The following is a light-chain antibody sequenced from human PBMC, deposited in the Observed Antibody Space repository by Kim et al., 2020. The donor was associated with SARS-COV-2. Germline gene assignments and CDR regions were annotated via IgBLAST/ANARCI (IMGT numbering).Light chain of an antibody. J-gene: IGKJ4*01. CDR3: QQYNSYLLT. CDR2: KAS. V-gene: IGKV1-5*03. Sequence: DIQRTQSPSTLSASVGDRVIITCRASQSISSWLAWYQQKPGKAPKLLIYKASSLESGVPSRFSGSGSGTEFTLTISSLQPDDFATYYCQQYNSYLLTFGGGTKVDIK. CDR1: QSISSW.